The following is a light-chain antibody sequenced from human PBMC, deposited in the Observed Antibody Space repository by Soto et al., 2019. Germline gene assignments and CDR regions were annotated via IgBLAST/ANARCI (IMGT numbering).Light chain of an antibody. CDR2: DVS. CDR1: SSDVGGYNY. CDR3: SSYAGSGTLGV. Sequence: QSVLTQPASVSGSPGQSITISCTGTSSDVGGYNYVSWYQQHPGKAPKLMIYDVSNRPSGVSNRFSGSKSGNTASLTISGLQAEDEADYYCSSYAGSGTLGVFGGGTKVTVL. V-gene: IGLV2-14*01. J-gene: IGLJ3*02.